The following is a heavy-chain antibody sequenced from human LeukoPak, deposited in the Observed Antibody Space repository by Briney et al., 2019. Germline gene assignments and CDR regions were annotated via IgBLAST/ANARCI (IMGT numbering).Heavy chain of an antibody. D-gene: IGHD4-17*01. CDR3: ARYNGDLTGGFDY. V-gene: IGHV1-46*01. Sequence: ASVKVSCKASGYTFTDYYIHWVRQAPGQGLEWMGIINPAGGSTGYAQKFQGRVTMTRDTSTSTVYMELSSLRSEDTAVYYCARYNGDLTGGFDYWGQGTLVTVSS. CDR1: GYTFTDYY. CDR2: INPAGGST. J-gene: IGHJ4*02.